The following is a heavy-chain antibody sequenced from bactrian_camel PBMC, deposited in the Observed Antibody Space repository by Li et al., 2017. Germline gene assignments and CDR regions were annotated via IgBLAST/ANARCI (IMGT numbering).Heavy chain of an antibody. V-gene: IGHV3S55*01. D-gene: IGHD5*01. CDR1: GHSRGSNC. Sequence: HVQLVESGGGSVQAGGSLRLSCVVSGHSRGSNCVGWYRLPPGRAPAEREGIAAIRRSGGETWYANSVKGRFSISIDKNKNILYLQMNNLKPEDTAMYYCAARNIIRFRCPPSWGEYADNYWGKGTQVTVS. CDR3: AARNIIRFRCPPSWGEYADNY. J-gene: IGHJ4*01. CDR2: IRRSGGET.